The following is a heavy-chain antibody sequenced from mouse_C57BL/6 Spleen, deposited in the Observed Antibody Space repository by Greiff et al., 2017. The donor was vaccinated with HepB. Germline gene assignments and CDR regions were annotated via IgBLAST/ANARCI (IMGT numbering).Heavy chain of an antibody. V-gene: IGHV1-81*01. J-gene: IGHJ2*01. CDR2: IYPRSGNT. CDR1: GYTFTSYG. Sequence: LEESGAELARPGASVKLSCKASGYTFTSYGISWVKQRTGQGLEWIGEIYPRSGNTYYNEKFKGKATLTADKSSSTAYMELRSLTSEDSAVYFCARRELSYYFDYWGQGTTLTVSS. CDR3: ARRELSYYFDY.